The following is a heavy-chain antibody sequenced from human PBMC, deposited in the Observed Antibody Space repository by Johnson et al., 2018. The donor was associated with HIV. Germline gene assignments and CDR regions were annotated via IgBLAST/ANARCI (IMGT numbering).Heavy chain of an antibody. D-gene: IGHD6-13*01. CDR1: GFTFDDYG. J-gene: IGHJ3*02. Sequence: VQLVESGGGVARPGGSLRLSCAASGFTFDDYGMSWVRQAPGKGLEWVSGISWNSGSIGYADSVKGRFTISRDNAKNSLYLQMNSLRAEDTALYYCAKDSSSWTRGAFDIWGQGTVVTVSS. V-gene: IGHV3-20*04. CDR3: AKDSSSWTRGAFDI. CDR2: ISWNSGSI.